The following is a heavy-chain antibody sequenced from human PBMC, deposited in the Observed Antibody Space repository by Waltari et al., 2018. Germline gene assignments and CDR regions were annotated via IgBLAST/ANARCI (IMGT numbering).Heavy chain of an antibody. J-gene: IGHJ5*02. CDR2: IYDSGTT. V-gene: IGHV4-39*01. Sequence: QLQLQESGPGLVKPSETLSLTCTVSGGSFSSSTLFWGWIRQPLGQGLEWIGSIYDSGTTYYNPSLKSRVTISVDTSKNQFSLKVNSVTAADTAVYYCATHPPSQLGVVLNWFDPWGQGILVTVSS. CDR1: GGSFSSSTLF. CDR3: ATHPPSQLGVVLNWFDP. D-gene: IGHD3-16*01.